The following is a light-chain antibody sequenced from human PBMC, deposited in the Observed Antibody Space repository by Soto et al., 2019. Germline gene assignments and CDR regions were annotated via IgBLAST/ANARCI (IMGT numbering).Light chain of an antibody. CDR1: SSDVGSFNY. CDR2: DVS. CDR3: SSYTTSSTYV. Sequence: QSALTQPASVSGSPGQSIAISCTGTSSDVGSFNYVSWYQQHPGKVPKLMIYDVSNRPSGVSDRFSGSKSGNTASLTISGLQAEDVADYYCSSYTTSSTYVFGTGTKVTVL. J-gene: IGLJ1*01. V-gene: IGLV2-14*01.